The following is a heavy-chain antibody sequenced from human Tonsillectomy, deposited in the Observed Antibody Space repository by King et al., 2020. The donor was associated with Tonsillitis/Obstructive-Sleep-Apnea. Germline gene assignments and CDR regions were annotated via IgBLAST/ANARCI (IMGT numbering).Heavy chain of an antibody. J-gene: IGHJ3*02. CDR2: IIPISGRA. V-gene: IGHV1-69*06. Sequence: VQLVESGGEVKKPGGSVKVSCKASGGTFSSYTVSWVRQAPGQGLEWMGGIIPISGRASNAQKFQGRVTITADKATSTAYMEMSSLRSEDTAVYYCARTPYHNEGLSLFEGDAFNIWGHGTMGTVSP. CDR3: ARTPYHNEGLSLFEGDAFNI. D-gene: IGHD2-15*01. CDR1: GGTFSSYT.